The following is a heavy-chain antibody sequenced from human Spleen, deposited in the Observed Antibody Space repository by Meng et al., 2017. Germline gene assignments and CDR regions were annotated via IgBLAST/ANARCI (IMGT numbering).Heavy chain of an antibody. Sequence: QVQLVQSGGEVKKPGASVKVSCKASGYNFTNYGICWVRQAPGQGLEWMGWFVNYVDTYPAPKFQGRVTMTTDTHANTAFMELRSLTSDDTAVYYCASGTPGRSYCDYWGQGTLVTVSS. CDR1: GYNFTNYG. CDR2: FVNYVDT. J-gene: IGHJ4*02. D-gene: IGHD2-15*01. V-gene: IGHV1-18*01. CDR3: ASGTPGRSYCDY.